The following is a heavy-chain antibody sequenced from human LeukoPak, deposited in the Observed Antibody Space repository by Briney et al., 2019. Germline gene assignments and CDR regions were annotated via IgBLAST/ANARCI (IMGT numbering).Heavy chain of an antibody. Sequence: ASVKVSCKASGYTFTGYYMHWVRQTPGQGLEWMGWINPNSGGTNYAQTFQGRVTMTRDTSISTAYLELSRLRSGDTAVYCCAREGDSSGYYHYWGQGTLVTVSS. J-gene: IGHJ4*02. CDR1: GYTFTGYY. D-gene: IGHD3-22*01. CDR3: AREGDSSGYYHY. CDR2: INPNSGGT. V-gene: IGHV1-2*02.